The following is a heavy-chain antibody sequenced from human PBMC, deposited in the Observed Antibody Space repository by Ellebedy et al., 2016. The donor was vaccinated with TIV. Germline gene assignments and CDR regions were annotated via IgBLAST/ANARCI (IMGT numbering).Heavy chain of an antibody. CDR3: ARRGRNILIGSDWFDP. CDR1: GDPISFYY. V-gene: IGHV4-59*08. J-gene: IGHJ5*02. D-gene: IGHD2-21*01. CDR2: LSDSGSP. Sequence: SETLSLTCTVSGDPISFYYWSWLRQAPGKGLEWIGDLSDSGSPAYNPSLRGRVTISLDTSKNQFSLNVISLTAADTAVYYCARRGRNILIGSDWFDPWGQGILVAVSS.